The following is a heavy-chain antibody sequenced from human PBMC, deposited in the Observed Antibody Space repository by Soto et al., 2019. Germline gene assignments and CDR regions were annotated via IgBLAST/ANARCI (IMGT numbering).Heavy chain of an antibody. CDR3: ARDRYSSGWDTYYYYGMDV. J-gene: IGHJ6*02. CDR1: GYTLTGYY. D-gene: IGHD6-19*01. V-gene: IGHV1-2*04. CDR2: INPNSGGT. Sequence: ASVKVSCKASGYTLTGYYMHWVRQAPGQGLEWMGWINPNSGGTNYAQKFQGWVTMTRDTSISTAYMELSRLRSDDTAVYYCARDRYSSGWDTYYYYGMDVWGQGTTVTVSS.